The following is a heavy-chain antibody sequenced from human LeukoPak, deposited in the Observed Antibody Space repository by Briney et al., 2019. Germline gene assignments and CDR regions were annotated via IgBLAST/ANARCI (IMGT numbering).Heavy chain of an antibody. CDR1: GFTFNTYE. V-gene: IGHV3-48*03. CDR2: IPSSGSTI. D-gene: IGHD1-7*01. Sequence: GGSLRLSCAASGFTFNTYEMNWVRQAPGKGLEWLAYIPSSGSTIYYADYVKGRFTLSGDNAKNSLYLKMNRLRADDTAVYYCARGGWNYVFDYWGQGTLVTVSS. J-gene: IGHJ4*02. CDR3: ARGGWNYVFDY.